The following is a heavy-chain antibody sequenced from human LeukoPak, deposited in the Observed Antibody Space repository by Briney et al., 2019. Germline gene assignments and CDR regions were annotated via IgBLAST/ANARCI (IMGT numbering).Heavy chain of an antibody. CDR1: GFSFGSHP. Sequence: GGSLRLSCAASGFSFGSHPMNWVPQAPGKGLEWVSGITGSGDYTYYIDSVQGRFTISRDNSKNMLFLQMNSLRAEDTAVYYCARGVMAARLYYFDYWGRGILVTVSS. D-gene: IGHD2-21*01. V-gene: IGHV3-23*01. CDR2: ITGSGDYT. CDR3: ARGVMAARLYYFDY. J-gene: IGHJ4*02.